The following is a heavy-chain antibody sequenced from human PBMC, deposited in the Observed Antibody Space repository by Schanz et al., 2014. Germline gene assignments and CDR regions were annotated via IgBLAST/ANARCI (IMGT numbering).Heavy chain of an antibody. V-gene: IGHV3-7*01. CDR3: ARDNGGLIAFDY. J-gene: IGHJ4*02. CDR1: RFTFSDYW. CDR2: MKQDGSVK. Sequence: EVQLVESGGGLVQPGGSLRLSCAASRFTFSDYWMSWVRQAPGKGLEWVASMKQDGSVKKYVDSVKGRFTISRDNAKNSLYRQMNSLRDEYAAVYCCARDNGGLIAFDYWGQGTLVAVSS. D-gene: IGHD2-8*01.